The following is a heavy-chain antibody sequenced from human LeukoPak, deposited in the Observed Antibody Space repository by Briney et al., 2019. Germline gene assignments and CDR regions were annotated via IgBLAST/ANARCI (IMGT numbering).Heavy chain of an antibody. J-gene: IGHJ4*02. V-gene: IGHV1-46*01. CDR1: GYTFTSYY. Sequence: GASVKVSCTASGYTFTSYYMHWVRQAPGQGLEWMGLINPSGGSTSYAQKFQGRVTMTRDMSTSTVYMELSSLRSEDTAVYYCAREGGPATIFGVVMTPFDYWGQGTLVTVSS. D-gene: IGHD3-3*01. CDR2: INPSGGST. CDR3: AREGGPATIFGVVMTPFDY.